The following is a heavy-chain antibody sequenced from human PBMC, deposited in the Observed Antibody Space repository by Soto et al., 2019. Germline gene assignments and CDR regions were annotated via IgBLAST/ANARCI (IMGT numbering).Heavy chain of an antibody. J-gene: IGHJ5*02. V-gene: IGHV4-59*01. Sequence: QVQLQESGPGLVKPSETLSLTCTVSGDSISTYYWSWIRQPPGKGLEWIGYIYYRGSTDYNPSLKSRVTISVDTSKNQFSLKLSSVTAADTAVYYCAREGGYGPPDPWGQGALVTVSP. CDR2: IYYRGST. CDR3: AREGGYGPPDP. D-gene: IGHD5-18*01. CDR1: GDSISTYY.